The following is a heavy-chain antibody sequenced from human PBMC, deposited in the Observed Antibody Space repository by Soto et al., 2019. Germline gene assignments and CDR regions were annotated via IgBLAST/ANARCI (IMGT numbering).Heavy chain of an antibody. CDR3: GWGEGDREAARKIED. J-gene: IGHJ4*02. D-gene: IGHD6-6*01. CDR2: INPNSGGT. V-gene: IGHV1-2*04. CDR1: GYTFTGYY. Sequence: ASVKVSCKASGYTFTGYYMHWVRQAPGQGLEWMGWINPNSGGTNYAQKFQGWVTMTSDTSISTAYMELSRLRSDDTAVYYCGWGEGDREAARKIEDWGQGTLVTVSS.